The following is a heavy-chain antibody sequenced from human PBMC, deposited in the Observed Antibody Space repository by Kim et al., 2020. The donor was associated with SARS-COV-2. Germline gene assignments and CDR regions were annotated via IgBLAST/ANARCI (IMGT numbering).Heavy chain of an antibody. D-gene: IGHD2-8*02. CDR2: ISWNGDSI. CDR3: AKDIWVVCGTGCFDH. CDR1: GFIFNEYG. Sequence: GGSLRLSCAASGFIFNEYGMSWVRQAPGKGLEWVSGISWNGDSIDYADSVKGRFTISRDNAKNSLYLQMNSLRAEDTAVYYCAKDIWVVCGTGCFDHWG. V-gene: IGHV3-9*01. J-gene: IGHJ4*01.